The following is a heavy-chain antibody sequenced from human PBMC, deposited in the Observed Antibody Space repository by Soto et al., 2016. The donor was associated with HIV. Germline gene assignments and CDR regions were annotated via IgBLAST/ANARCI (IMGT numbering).Heavy chain of an antibody. Sequence: VQLVESGGGVVQPGRSLRLSCAASGFTFSSYAMHWVRQAPGKGLEWVAVISYDGSNKYYADSVKGRFTISRDNSKNTLYLQMNSLRAEDTAVYYCARDGLEMATIDYVGPGNPGHR. CDR3: ARDGLEMATIDY. CDR1: GFTFSSYA. J-gene: IGHJ4*02. D-gene: IGHD5-12*01. CDR2: ISYDGSNK. V-gene: IGHV3-30*04.